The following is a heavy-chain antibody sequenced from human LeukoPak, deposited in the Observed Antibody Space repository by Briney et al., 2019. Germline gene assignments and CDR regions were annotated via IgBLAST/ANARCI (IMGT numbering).Heavy chain of an antibody. V-gene: IGHV1-2*02. CDR1: GYTFTSYD. D-gene: IGHD3-10*01. J-gene: IGHJ4*02. CDR2: ISPNSGGT. CDR3: TVWFGELTH. Sequence: ASVKVSCKASGYTFTSYDINWVRQAPGQGLEWMGWISPNSGGTNYAQKFQGRVTMTRDTSITTAYMELSRLRSDDTAMYYCTVWFGELTHWGQGTLVTVSS.